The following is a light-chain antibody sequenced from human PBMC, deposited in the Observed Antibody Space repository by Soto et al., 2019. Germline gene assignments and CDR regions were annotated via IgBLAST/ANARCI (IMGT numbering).Light chain of an antibody. Sequence: QLVLTQSPSASASLGASVKLTCTLSSGHSNYAIAWHQQQPEKGPRYLMKLSSDGSHSKGDGIPDRCSGSSSGAERYLTISRLQSEDEADDYCQTWDTGARVVFGGGTKLTVL. CDR1: SGHSNYA. J-gene: IGLJ2*01. V-gene: IGLV4-69*01. CDR2: LSSDGSH. CDR3: QTWDTGARVV.